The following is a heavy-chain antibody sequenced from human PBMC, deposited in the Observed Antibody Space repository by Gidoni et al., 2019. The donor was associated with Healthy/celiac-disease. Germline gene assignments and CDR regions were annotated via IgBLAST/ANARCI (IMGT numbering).Heavy chain of an antibody. CDR1: GYTFTSYY. D-gene: IGHD2-2*01. CDR3: ARGTEYAFDP. V-gene: IGHV1-46*03. J-gene: IGHJ5*02. CDR2: NNPSGGST. Sequence: QVQLVQSGAEVKKPGAAVTVSCKASGYTFTSYYMHWVRQAPGQGLEWMGINNPSGGSTSYAQKCQGRVTMTRDTSTSTVYMELSSLRSEDTAVYYCARGTEYAFDPWGQGTLVTVSS.